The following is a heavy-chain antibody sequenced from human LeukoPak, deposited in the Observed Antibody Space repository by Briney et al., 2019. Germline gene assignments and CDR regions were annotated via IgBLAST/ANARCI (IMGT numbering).Heavy chain of an antibody. CDR2: INPNSGGT. V-gene: IGHV1-2*02. CDR3: ARGNDDYYSSGSYYNPLYYYYYYGMDV. CDR1: GYTFTGYY. Sequence: ASVKVSCKASGYTFTGYYMHWVRQAPGQGLEWMGWINPNSGGTNYAQKFQGRVTMTRDTSISTAYMELSRLRSDDTAVYYCARGNDDYYSSGSYYNPLYYYYYYGMDVWGQGTTVTVSS. J-gene: IGHJ6*02. D-gene: IGHD3-10*01.